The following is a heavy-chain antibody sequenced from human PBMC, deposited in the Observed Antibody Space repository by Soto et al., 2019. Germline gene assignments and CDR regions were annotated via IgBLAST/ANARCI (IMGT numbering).Heavy chain of an antibody. J-gene: IGHJ5*01. CDR2: IRSKANSYAT. D-gene: IGHD3-10*01. CDR1: GFTFSGSA. Sequence: EVQLVESGGGLVQPGGSLKLSCAVSGFTFSGSAIHWVRQASGKGLEWVGRIRSKANSYATAYAASVKGRFTISRDDSRSTAYLQMNSLKPEDAAVYYCTSPPPGSGGLDSWGLGTLVTVSS. CDR3: TSPPPGSGGLDS. V-gene: IGHV3-73*01.